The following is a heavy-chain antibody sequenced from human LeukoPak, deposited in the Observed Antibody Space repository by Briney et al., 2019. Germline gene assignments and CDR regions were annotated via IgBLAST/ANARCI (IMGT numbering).Heavy chain of an antibody. J-gene: IGHJ4*02. V-gene: IGHV1-18*01. CDR2: ISAYNGNT. CDR3: ANGDDNDFWSGYYGGY. Sequence: ASVKVSCKASGYTFTSYGISWVRQAPGQGLEWMGWISAYNGNTNYAQKLQGRVTMTTDTSTSTAYMELRSLRSDDTAVYYCANGDDNDFWSGYYGGYWGQGTLVTVSS. D-gene: IGHD3-3*01. CDR1: GYTFTSYG.